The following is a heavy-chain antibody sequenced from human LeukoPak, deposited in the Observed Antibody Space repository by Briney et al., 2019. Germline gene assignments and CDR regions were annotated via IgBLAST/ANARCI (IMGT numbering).Heavy chain of an antibody. V-gene: IGHV3-23*01. CDR1: GFTFSSYA. CDR3: AKGGEYSSSHFDY. Sequence: GGSLRLSCAASGFTFSSYAMSWVRQAPGKGLEWVSAISGSGGSTYYADSVKGRFTVSRDNSKNTLYLQMNSLRAEDTAVYYCAKGGEYSSSHFDYWGQGTLVTVSS. J-gene: IGHJ4*02. CDR2: ISGSGGST. D-gene: IGHD6-6*01.